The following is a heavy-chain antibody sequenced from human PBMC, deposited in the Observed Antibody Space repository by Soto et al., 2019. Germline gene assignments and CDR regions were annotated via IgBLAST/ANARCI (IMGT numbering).Heavy chain of an antibody. D-gene: IGHD3-22*01. V-gene: IGHV3-23*01. CDR2: ISRSGGST. J-gene: IGHJ6*02. CDR1: GFSISNSA. CDR3: AFKAGNDSGYYYRHYFYGMDV. Sequence: GYMSPCCASAGFSISNSAMSWVRQAPGKGLEWVSAISRSGGSTFHADSVKGRFTISRDNSKNTLCLQMNSLRAEDTAVYSCAFKAGNDSGYYYRHYFYGMDVWGQGTTVTVSS.